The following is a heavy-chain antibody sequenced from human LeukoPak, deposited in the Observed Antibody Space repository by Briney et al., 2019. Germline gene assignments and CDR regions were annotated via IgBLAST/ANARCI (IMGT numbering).Heavy chain of an antibody. J-gene: IGHJ5*02. D-gene: IGHD3-10*01. CDR3: ARGGYYGSGNDFRFDP. Sequence: SETLSLTCTVSGYSISTGYYWDWIRQPPGKGLEWIGTFYHGGSTYYNPSLKSRVTISVDTSKNQFSLKLSSVTAADTAVYYCARGGYYGSGNDFRFDPWGQGTLVTVSS. V-gene: IGHV4-38-2*02. CDR2: FYHGGST. CDR1: GYSISTGYY.